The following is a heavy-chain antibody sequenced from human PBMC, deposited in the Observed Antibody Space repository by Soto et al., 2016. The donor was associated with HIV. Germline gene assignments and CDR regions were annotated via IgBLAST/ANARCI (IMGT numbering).Heavy chain of an antibody. V-gene: IGHV3-74*01. CDR3: ARDRSFWTGSLYY. Sequence: EAQLVESGGGLVQPGGSLRLSCAVSGFTFSTYWMHWVRQAPGKGLMWVARINADGSSTSYADSVKGRFTVSRDNAKNTLYLQMNSLRAEDTAVYYCARDRSFWTGSLYYWGQGTLVTVSS. J-gene: IGHJ4*02. D-gene: IGHD3-3*01. CDR2: INADGSST. CDR1: GFTFSTYW.